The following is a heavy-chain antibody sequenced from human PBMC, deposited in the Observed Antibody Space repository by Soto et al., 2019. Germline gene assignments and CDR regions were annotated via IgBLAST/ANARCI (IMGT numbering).Heavy chain of an antibody. CDR2: ITGSGGAT. CDR1: GFTFSSYT. Sequence: GGSLRLSCAASGFTFSSYTMSWVRQGPGKGLEWVSAITGSGGATYYADSVKGRFTISRDNSENTLYLQMNSLRAQETAVNYFARAPARTIHERFETWGQGTLVTVSS. CDR3: ARAPARTIHERFET. V-gene: IGHV3-23*01. J-gene: IGHJ5*02.